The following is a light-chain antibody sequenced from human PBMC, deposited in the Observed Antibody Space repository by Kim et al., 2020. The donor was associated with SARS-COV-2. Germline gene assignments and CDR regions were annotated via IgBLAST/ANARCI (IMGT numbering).Light chain of an antibody. V-gene: IGKV3-15*01. CDR1: QSGSTN. Sequence: VMTQSPVTLSLSPGERATLFCRASQSGSTNLAWYHQKPGQAPRLLIYGASTRATGIPARISGSGSGTDFTLTITSLQSEDFGIYYCQQYNNWSPFTFGKGTELEIK. CDR3: QQYNNWSPFT. CDR2: GAS. J-gene: IGKJ2*01.